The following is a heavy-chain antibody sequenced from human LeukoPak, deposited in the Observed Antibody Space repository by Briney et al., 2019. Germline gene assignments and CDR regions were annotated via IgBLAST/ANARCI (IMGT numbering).Heavy chain of an antibody. V-gene: IGHV3-53*01. CDR3: AREFCPRGKCAFDI. D-gene: IGHD3-16*01. CDR2: IYSGGST. Sequence: PGGSLTLSCAVSGFTVSSSYMMWLPRAPGKGLVGVLLIYSGGSTYYADSVKGRFTISRDNSKNTVFLQMNSLRVEDTAVYYCAREFCPRGKCAFDIWGQGTMVTVSS. CDR1: GFTVSSSY. J-gene: IGHJ3*02.